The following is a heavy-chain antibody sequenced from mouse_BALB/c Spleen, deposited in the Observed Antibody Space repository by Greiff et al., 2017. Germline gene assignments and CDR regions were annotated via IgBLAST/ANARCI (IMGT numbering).Heavy chain of an antibody. V-gene: IGHV1-39*01. CDR2: IDPYYGGT. CDR1: GYSFTGYN. Sequence: EVQLQQSGPELEKPGASVKISCKASGYSFTGYNMNWVKQSNGKSLEWIGNIDPYYGGTSYNQKFKGKATMTADTSSNTAYLQLSSLTSEDTAVYYCNAWLRREEKLCAMDYWGQGTSVTVSS. J-gene: IGHJ4*01. CDR3: NAWLRREEKLCAMDY. D-gene: IGHD2-2*01.